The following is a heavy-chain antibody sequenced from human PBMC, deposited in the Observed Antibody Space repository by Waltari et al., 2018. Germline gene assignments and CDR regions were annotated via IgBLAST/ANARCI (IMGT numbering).Heavy chain of an antibody. CDR2: IIPTVGTA. D-gene: IGHD3-16*01. Sequence: QVQLVQAGAEVKKPGSSVKVSCKASGGTFSSYAISWVRQAPGQGLEWMGGIIPTVGTANYAQKFQGGVTITAEESTSTAYMELSSLRSEDRAVYYCATFTARGAFDIWRQGTMVTVSS. V-gene: IGHV1-69*12. J-gene: IGHJ3*02. CDR1: GGTFSSYA. CDR3: ATFTARGAFDI.